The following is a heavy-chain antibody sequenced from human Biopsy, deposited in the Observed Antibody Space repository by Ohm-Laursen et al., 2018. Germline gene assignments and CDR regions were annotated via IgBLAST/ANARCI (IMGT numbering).Heavy chain of an antibody. CDR1: GGSISSYY. CDR3: ARDRGYYSDRTVPGYFDL. V-gene: IGHV4-59*01. D-gene: IGHD3-22*01. CDR2: VYYTGST. J-gene: IGHJ2*01. Sequence: GTLSLTCFVSGGSISSYYWSWIRQPPGKGLQWIGYVYYTGSTDYNPSLQSRVTISVDTSKNHFSLRLRSVTPADTAIYYCARDRGYYSDRTVPGYFDLWGRGTLVTVSS.